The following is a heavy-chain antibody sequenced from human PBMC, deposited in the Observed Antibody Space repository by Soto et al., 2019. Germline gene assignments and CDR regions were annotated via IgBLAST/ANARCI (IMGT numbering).Heavy chain of an antibody. CDR3: ARYRSDGSASFDS. V-gene: IGHV3-23*01. CDR2: ITTRGART. Sequence: GGSLRLSCAASGFTFNTYAMSWVRQTPGKGLEWVSFITTRGARTYYADPVRGRFTISTDSSRNTLYLQMNSLRPDDTAVYFCARYRSDGSASFDSWGQGTRVTVSS. CDR1: GFTFNTYA. D-gene: IGHD3-9*01. J-gene: IGHJ4*02.